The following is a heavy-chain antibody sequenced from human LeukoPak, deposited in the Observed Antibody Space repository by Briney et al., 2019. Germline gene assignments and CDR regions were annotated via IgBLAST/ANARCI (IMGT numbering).Heavy chain of an antibody. CDR2: INAGNGNT. CDR3: ARDRIRYYMNWFDP. Sequence: ASVKVSCKASGYTFTRYAMHWVRQAPGQRLEWMGWINAGNGNTKYSQKFQGRVTVTRDTSASTAYMELSSLRSEDTAVFYCARDRIRYYMNWFDPWGQGTLVTVSS. D-gene: IGHD3-9*01. V-gene: IGHV1-3*01. J-gene: IGHJ5*02. CDR1: GYTFTRYA.